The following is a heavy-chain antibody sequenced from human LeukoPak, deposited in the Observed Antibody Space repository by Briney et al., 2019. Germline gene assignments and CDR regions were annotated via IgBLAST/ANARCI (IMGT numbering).Heavy chain of an antibody. J-gene: IGHJ3*02. V-gene: IGHV4-59*08. CDR2: IYYSGGS. CDR3: ARHGDHYYDTSGYSYDSFDI. D-gene: IGHD3-22*01. CDR1: GGSISSYY. Sequence: PSETLSLTCTVSGGSISSYYWNWIRQPPGKGLEWIGYIYYSGGSIYNPSLKSRVTISVDTSKNQFSLKLSSVTAADTAVYYCARHGDHYYDTSGYSYDSFDIWGQGTMVTVSS.